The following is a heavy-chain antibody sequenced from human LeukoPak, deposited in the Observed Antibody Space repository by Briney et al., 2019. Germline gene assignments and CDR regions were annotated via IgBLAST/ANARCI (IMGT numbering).Heavy chain of an antibody. V-gene: IGHV4-39*01. CDR2: IYHSGST. CDR1: GGSISSSSYY. D-gene: IGHD3-9*01. Sequence: SETLSLTCTVSGGSISSSSYYWRWIRQPPGKGLEWIGSIYHSGSTYYNPSLKSRVTISVDTSKNQFSLKLSSVTAADTAVYYCATLMGLLRYLDYWGQGILVTVSS. J-gene: IGHJ4*02. CDR3: ATLMGLLRYLDY.